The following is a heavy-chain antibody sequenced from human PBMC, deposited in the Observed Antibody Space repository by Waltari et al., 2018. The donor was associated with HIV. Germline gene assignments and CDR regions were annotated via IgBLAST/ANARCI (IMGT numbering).Heavy chain of an antibody. CDR3: ARGGYSYGLSFDY. Sequence: EVQLVETGGGLIQPGGSLSLSCAAYGFTVSSNYMSWAGQAPGKGLEWVSVIYSGGSTYYADSVKGRFTISRDNSKNTLYLQMNSLRAEDTAVYYCARGGYSYGLSFDYWGQGTLVTVSS. J-gene: IGHJ4*02. CDR1: GFTVSSNY. D-gene: IGHD5-18*01. V-gene: IGHV3-53*02. CDR2: IYSGGST.